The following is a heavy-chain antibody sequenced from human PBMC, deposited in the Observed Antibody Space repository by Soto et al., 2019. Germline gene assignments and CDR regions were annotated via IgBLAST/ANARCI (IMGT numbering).Heavy chain of an antibody. J-gene: IGHJ6*02. CDR2: IDPSDSYT. D-gene: IGHD3-22*01. CDR1: GYSFTSYW. V-gene: IGHV5-10-1*01. CDR3: ARLGADAQNYSDSSGYPASV. Sequence: GESLKISCKGSGYSFTSYWISWVRQMPGKGLEWMGRIDPSDSYTNYSPSFQGHVTVSADKSISTAYLQWSSLKASDTAMYYCARLGADAQNYSDSSGYPASVWGQGTTVTVSS.